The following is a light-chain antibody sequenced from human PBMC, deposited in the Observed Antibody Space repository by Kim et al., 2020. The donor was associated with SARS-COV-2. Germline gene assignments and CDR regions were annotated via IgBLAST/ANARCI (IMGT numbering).Light chain of an antibody. CDR2: YDS. CDR1: NIGSKS. V-gene: IGLV3-21*04. J-gene: IGLJ3*02. Sequence: SYELTQPPSVSVAPGKTARITCGGNNIGSKSVHWYQQKPGQAPVLVIYYDSDRPSGIPERFSGSNSGNTAILTISRVEAGDEADYYCQVWDSSSDHPVFG. CDR3: QVWDSSSDHPV.